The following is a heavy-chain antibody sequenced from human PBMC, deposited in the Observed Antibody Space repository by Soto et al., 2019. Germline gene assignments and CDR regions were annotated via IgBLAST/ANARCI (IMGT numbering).Heavy chain of an antibody. D-gene: IGHD3-10*01. Sequence: PSETLSLTCAVSGGSLSSSNWWSWVRQPPGKGLEWIGEINHSGSTNYNPSLKSRVTISVDTSKNQFSLKLSSVTAADTAVYYCAAATITYYYYGMDVWGQGTTVTVSS. CDR3: AAATITYYYYGMDV. CDR2: INHSGST. V-gene: IGHV4-4*02. CDR1: GGSLSSSNW. J-gene: IGHJ6*02.